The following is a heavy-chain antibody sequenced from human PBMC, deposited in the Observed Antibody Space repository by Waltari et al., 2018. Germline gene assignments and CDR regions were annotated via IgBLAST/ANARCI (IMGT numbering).Heavy chain of an antibody. D-gene: IGHD3-16*01. CDR2: INPNSGGT. CDR3: ATRGNPPADY. V-gene: IGHV1-2*02. CDR1: GYTFTGYY. Sequence: QVQLVQSGAEVKKPGASVKVSCKASGYTFTGYYMHWVRQAPGQGLEWMGWINPNSGGTNYEQKFQGRVTMTRDTSISTAYMELSRLRSDDTAVYYCATRGNPPADYWGQGTLVTVSS. J-gene: IGHJ4*02.